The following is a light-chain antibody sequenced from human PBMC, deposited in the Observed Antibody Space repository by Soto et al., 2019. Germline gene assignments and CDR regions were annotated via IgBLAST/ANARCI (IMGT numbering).Light chain of an antibody. Sequence: QSVLTQAPSVSGAPGQGVSISCSGSLSNNGAGHDVNWYRQLPGGAPRVLIYGNNKRPSGVPDRISGSKSGASASLAITGLHAEDEATYYCQSIDTNLSAVVFGGGTKLTVL. CDR1: LSNNGAGHD. CDR2: GNN. J-gene: IGLJ2*01. V-gene: IGLV1-40*01. CDR3: QSIDTNLSAVV.